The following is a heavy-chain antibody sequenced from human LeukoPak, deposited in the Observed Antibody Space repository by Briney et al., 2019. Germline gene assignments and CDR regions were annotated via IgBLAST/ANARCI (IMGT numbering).Heavy chain of an antibody. D-gene: IGHD6-13*01. CDR2: ISSSSTI. J-gene: IGHJ4*02. CDR3: ARDSSSWFQGADY. CDR1: GFTFSSYS. V-gene: IGHV3-48*02. Sequence: GGSLRLSCAASGFTFSSYSMNWVRQAPGKGLEWVSYISSSSTIYYADSVKGRFTLSRDNAKNSLYLQMNSLRDEDTAVYYCARDSSSWFQGADYWGQGTLVTVSS.